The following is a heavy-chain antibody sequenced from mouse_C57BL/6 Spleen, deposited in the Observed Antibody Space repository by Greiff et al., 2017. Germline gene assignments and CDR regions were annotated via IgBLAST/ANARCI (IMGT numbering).Heavy chain of an antibody. D-gene: IGHD1-1*01. J-gene: IGHJ3*01. CDR2: INPSNGGT. Sequence: VQLQQPGTELVKPGASVKLSCKASGYTFTSYWMHWVKQRPGQGLEWIGNINPSNGGTNYNEKFKSKATLTVDKSSSTAYMQLSSLTSEDSAVYFCARAEYYGPGGFAYWGQGTLVTVSA. CDR3: ARAEYYGPGGFAY. CDR1: GYTFTSYW. V-gene: IGHV1-53*01.